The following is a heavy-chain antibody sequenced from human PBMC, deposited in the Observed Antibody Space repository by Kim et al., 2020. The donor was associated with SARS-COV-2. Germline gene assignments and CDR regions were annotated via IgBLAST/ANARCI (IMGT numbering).Heavy chain of an antibody. CDR1: GYTFTSYG. D-gene: IGHD3-9*01. V-gene: IGHV1-18*01. CDR2: ISAYNGNT. CDR3: ARVPSFSYYDILTGYYTPEDFDY. Sequence: ASVKVSCKAPGYTFTSYGISWVRQAPGQGLEWMGWISAYNGNTNYAQKLQGRVTMTTDTSTSTAYMELRSLRSDDTAVYYCARVPSFSYYDILTGYYTPEDFDYWGQGTLVTVSS. J-gene: IGHJ4*02.